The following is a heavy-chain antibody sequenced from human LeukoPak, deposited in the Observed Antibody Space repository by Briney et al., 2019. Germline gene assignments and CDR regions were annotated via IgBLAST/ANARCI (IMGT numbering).Heavy chain of an antibody. V-gene: IGHV4-59*01. J-gene: IGHJ6*02. D-gene: IGHD3-16*01. Sequence: XIRQPPGKDLEWIGYIYSSGSTNYNPSLKSRVTISVDTSKNQFSLKLSSVTAADTAVYYCARVDEGGYYYYGMDVWGQGTTVTVSS. CDR3: ARVDEGGYYYYGMDV. CDR2: IYSSGST.